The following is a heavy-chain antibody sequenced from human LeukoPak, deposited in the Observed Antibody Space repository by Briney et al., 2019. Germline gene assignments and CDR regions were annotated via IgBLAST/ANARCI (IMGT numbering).Heavy chain of an antibody. V-gene: IGHV3-23*01. D-gene: IGHD2-2*02. CDR3: SKEPVKSVVPVAIFGSWFYP. CDR1: GFTFSSYA. J-gene: IGHJ5*02. CDR2: ISGSGGST. Sequence: PGGSLRLSCAASGFTFSSYAMSWVRQAPGKGLEWVSAISGSGGSTYYADSVKGRFTISRDNSKNTLYLQMNSLRAEYTAVYYWSKEPVKSVVPVAIFGSWFYPWGHG.